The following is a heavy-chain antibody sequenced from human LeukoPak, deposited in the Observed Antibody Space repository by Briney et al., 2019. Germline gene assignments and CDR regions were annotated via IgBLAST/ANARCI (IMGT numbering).Heavy chain of an antibody. J-gene: IGHJ4*02. Sequence: GASVKVSCKASGYTFTDYYMHWVRQAPGQGLEWMGWINPNSGGTSYAQKFQGRVTMTRDTSITTAYMELRRLRSDDTAMYYCARILYASGRADDYWGQGTLVTVSS. CDR1: GYTFTDYY. D-gene: IGHD3-16*01. CDR2: INPNSGGT. CDR3: ARILYASGRADDY. V-gene: IGHV1-2*02.